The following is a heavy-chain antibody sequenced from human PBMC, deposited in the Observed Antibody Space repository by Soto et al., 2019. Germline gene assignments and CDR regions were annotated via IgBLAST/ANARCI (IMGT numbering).Heavy chain of an antibody. CDR3: AKDLFGVVVVAATQNWFDP. Sequence: EVQLLESGGGLVQPGGSLRLSCAASGFTFSSYAMSWVRQAPGKGLEWVSAISGSGGSTYYADSVKGRFTISRDNSKNTRYLQMNSLRAEDTAVYYCAKDLFGVVVVAATQNWFDPWGQGTLVTVSS. V-gene: IGHV3-23*01. J-gene: IGHJ5*02. CDR1: GFTFSSYA. CDR2: ISGSGGST. D-gene: IGHD2-15*01.